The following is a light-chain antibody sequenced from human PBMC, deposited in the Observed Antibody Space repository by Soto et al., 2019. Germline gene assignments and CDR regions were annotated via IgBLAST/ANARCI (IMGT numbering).Light chain of an antibody. J-gene: IGLJ3*02. CDR2: DNN. CDR3: GSWDRSLRGWV. CDR1: SSNIGNNH. V-gene: IGLV1-51*01. Sequence: QSVLTQPPSVSAAPGQKVSVSCSGSSSNIGNNHVSWYQHLPGTAPKVLIYDNNKRPSGIPDRFSGSKSATSATLDITGLQTGDEADYYCGSWDRSLRGWVFGGGTKVTVL.